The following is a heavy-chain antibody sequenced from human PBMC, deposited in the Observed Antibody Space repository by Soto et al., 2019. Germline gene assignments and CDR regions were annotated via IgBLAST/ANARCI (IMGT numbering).Heavy chain of an antibody. CDR2: IYYSGST. CDR3: ARVPAAGEDWFDP. J-gene: IGHJ5*02. Sequence: SETLSLTCTVSGGSISSSSYYWGWIRQPPGKGLEWIGSIYYSGSTYYNPSLKSRVTISVDTSKNQFSLKLSSVTAADTAVYYCARVPAAGEDWFDPWGQGTLVTVSS. D-gene: IGHD6-13*01. V-gene: IGHV4-39*01. CDR1: GGSISSSSYY.